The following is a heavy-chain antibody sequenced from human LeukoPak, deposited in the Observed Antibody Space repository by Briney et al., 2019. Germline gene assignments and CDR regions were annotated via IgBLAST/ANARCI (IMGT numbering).Heavy chain of an antibody. D-gene: IGHD4-23*01. CDR1: AFTFSSYW. Sequence: LPGGSLRLSCEASAFTFSSYWMSWVRQAPGKGLEWVANIKEDGSEINYVDSVKGRFTISRDNVKNSLFLQMNSLRVEDTAVYYCARDRGYSSFDYWGQGTLVTVSS. CDR3: ARDRGYSSFDY. J-gene: IGHJ4*02. V-gene: IGHV3-7*01. CDR2: IKEDGSEI.